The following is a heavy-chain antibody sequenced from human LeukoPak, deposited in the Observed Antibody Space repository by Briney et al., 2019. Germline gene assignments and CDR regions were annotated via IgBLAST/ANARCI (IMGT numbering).Heavy chain of an antibody. J-gene: IGHJ4*02. CDR2: INHSGST. CDR1: GGSFSGYY. D-gene: IGHD3-9*01. Sequence: SETLSLTCAVYGGSFSGYYWSWIRQPPGKGLEWIGEINHSGSTNYNPSPKSRVTISVDTSKNQFSLKLSSVTAADTAVYYCARADILTGYCDFDYWGQGTLVTVSS. CDR3: ARADILTGYCDFDY. V-gene: IGHV4-34*01.